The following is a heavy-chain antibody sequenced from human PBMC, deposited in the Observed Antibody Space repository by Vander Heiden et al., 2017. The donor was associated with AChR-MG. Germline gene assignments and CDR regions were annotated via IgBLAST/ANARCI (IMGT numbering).Heavy chain of an antibody. CDR2: MNHTGST. CDR3: ARRGYYDGTSYYYY. V-gene: IGHV4-34*01. CDR1: GGSFSSPY. Sequence: QVQLQQWGAGLLKPSETLSLTCGVSGGSFSSPYWPWLRQTPGKGLEWIGEMNHTGSTNRNPSLESRVTLSIDTSKKQFSLKLSSVTAADTAVYFCARRGYYDGTSYYYYWGQGTLVTGSS. J-gene: IGHJ4*02. D-gene: IGHD3-22*01.